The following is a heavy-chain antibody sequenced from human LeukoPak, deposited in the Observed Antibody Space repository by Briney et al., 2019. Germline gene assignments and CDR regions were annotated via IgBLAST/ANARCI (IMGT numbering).Heavy chain of an antibody. CDR1: GGSFSVYY. CDR2: INHSGSN. Sequence: SETLSLTCAVYGGSFSVYYWSWMRQPPGKGLVWIGEINHSGSNNYSPSLKSRVTISVDTSKNQFSLKLSSVTAADTAVYYCVYGSGSYYPDVDYWGQGTLVTVSS. V-gene: IGHV4-34*01. D-gene: IGHD3-10*01. J-gene: IGHJ4*02. CDR3: VYGSGSYYPDVDY.